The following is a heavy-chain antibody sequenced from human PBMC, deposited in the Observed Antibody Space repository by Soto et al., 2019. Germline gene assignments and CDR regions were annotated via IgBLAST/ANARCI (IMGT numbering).Heavy chain of an antibody. CDR3: ARGGYSYGSDYDYYYGMDV. CDR1: GGTFSSYA. D-gene: IGHD5-18*01. Sequence: QVQLVQSGAEVKKPGSSVKVSCKASGGTFSSYAISWVRQAPGQGLEWMGGIIPIFGTANYAQKFQGRVTITADESTSTAYMELSSLRSEDTAAYYCARGGYSYGSDYDYYYGMDVWGQGTTVTVSS. CDR2: IIPIFGTA. V-gene: IGHV1-69*01. J-gene: IGHJ6*02.